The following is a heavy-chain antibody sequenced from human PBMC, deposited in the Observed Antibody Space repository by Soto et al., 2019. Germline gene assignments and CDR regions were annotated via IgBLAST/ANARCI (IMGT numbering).Heavy chain of an antibody. CDR3: ARGIAVAKFDY. CDR1: GFTVSSNY. J-gene: IGHJ4*02. Sequence: GGSLRLSCAASGFTVSSNYMSWVRQAPGKGLEWVSVIYSGGSTYYADSVKGRFTTSRHNSKNTLYLQMNSLRAEDTAVYYCARGIAVAKFDYWGQGTLVTVSS. CDR2: IYSGGST. V-gene: IGHV3-53*04. D-gene: IGHD6-19*01.